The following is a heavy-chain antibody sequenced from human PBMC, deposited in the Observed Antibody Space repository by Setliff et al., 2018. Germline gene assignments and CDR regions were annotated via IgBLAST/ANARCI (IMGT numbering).Heavy chain of an antibody. V-gene: IGHV4-34*01. CDR2: INHSGST. CDR3: AGPRGYSYGNTNDAFDI. Sequence: PSETLSLTCAVYGGSFSGYYWSWIRQPPGKGLEWIGEINHSGSTNYNPSLKIRVTISVDTSKNQFSLKLSSVTAADTAVYYCAGPRGYSYGNTNDAFDIWGQGTMVTVSS. D-gene: IGHD5-18*01. CDR1: GGSFSGYY. J-gene: IGHJ3*02.